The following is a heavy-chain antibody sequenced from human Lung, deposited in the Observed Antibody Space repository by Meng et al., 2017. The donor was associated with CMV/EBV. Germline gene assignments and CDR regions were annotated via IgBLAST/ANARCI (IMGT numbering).Heavy chain of an antibody. CDR1: GFIFSSYA. CDR2: VYYDGSNQ. Sequence: GESXKISXAPSGFIFSSYAMHWVRQAPGKGLEWVALVYYDGSNQYYSDSVRGRFNISRDNSKNTLFLQMNSLRGEDTGVYYCAKDRVARWLAAEVDYYGMDAWGQGTXVTVSS. CDR3: AKDRVARWLAAEVDYYGMDA. V-gene: IGHV3-33*06. J-gene: IGHJ6*02. D-gene: IGHD6-19*01.